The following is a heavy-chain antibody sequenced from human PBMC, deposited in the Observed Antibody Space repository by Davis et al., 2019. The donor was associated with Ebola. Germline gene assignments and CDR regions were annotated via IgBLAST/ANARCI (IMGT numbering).Heavy chain of an antibody. CDR3: ARSRTFADYYFGMDV. V-gene: IGHV1-18*04. Sequence: AASVKVSCKASGYTFTSYGISWVRQAPRQGLEWMGWISTYNGNTNFAQKLQGRVTMTTDTSKSSVYMDLTSLTSDDTAVYFCARSRTFADYYFGMDVWSQGTTVTVSS. D-gene: IGHD2-2*01. CDR1: GYTFTSYG. J-gene: IGHJ6*02. CDR2: ISTYNGNT.